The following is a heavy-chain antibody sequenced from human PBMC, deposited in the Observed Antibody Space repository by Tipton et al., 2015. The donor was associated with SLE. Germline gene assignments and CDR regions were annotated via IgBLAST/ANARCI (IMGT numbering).Heavy chain of an antibody. CDR1: GFTFSDYY. CDR2: ISSSSSYT. D-gene: IGHD3-22*01. V-gene: IGHV3-11*03. J-gene: IGHJ3*02. CDR3: ANYYDSSGDAFDI. Sequence: GSLRLSCAASGFTFSDYYMSWIRQAPGKGPEWVSYISSSSSYTNYADSVKGRFTISRGNAKNSLYLQMNSLRAEDTAVYYCANYYDSSGDAFDIWGQGTMVTVSS.